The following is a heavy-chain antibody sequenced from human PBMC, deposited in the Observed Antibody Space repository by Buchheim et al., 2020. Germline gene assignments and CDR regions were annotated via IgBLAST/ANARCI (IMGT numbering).Heavy chain of an antibody. J-gene: IGHJ4*02. Sequence: EVQLVDSGGGVVQPGGSLRLSCAVSGFSVGNNYMSWVRQAPGKGLEWVSLMYSVGTTFDADSVKGRFTISRDTFKNTGYLQMNTLRAEDTALYYCARLDLVTGRAYWGQGTL. CDR1: GFSVGNNY. CDR3: ARLDLVTGRAY. V-gene: IGHV3-66*04. D-gene: IGHD3-9*01. CDR2: MYSVGTT.